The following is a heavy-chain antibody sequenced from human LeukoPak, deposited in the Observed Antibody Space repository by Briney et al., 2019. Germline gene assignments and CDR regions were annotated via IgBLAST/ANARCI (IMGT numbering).Heavy chain of an antibody. Sequence: GGSLRLSCSASGFTFSSYAMHWVRQAPGKELEYVSAISSNGGSTYYADSVKGRFTISRDNSKNTLYLQMSSLRAEDTAVYYCVKDPLWFGESLDAFDIWGQGTMVTVSS. CDR2: ISSNGGST. CDR3: VKDPLWFGESLDAFDI. V-gene: IGHV3-64D*06. D-gene: IGHD3-10*01. J-gene: IGHJ3*02. CDR1: GFTFSSYA.